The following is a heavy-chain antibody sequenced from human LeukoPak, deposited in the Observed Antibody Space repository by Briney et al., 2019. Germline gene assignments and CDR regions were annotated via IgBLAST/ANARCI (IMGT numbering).Heavy chain of an antibody. CDR2: INSDGSST. CDR3: ARGLGYCSGGSCYPWWFDP. J-gene: IGHJ5*02. V-gene: IGHV3-74*01. Sequence: GGSLRLSCAASGFTFSSYWMHWVRQAPGKGLVWVSRINSDGSSTSYADSVKGRFTISRDNAKNTLYLQMNSLRAEGTAVYYCARGLGYCSGGSCYPWWFDPWGQGTLVTVSS. CDR1: GFTFSSYW. D-gene: IGHD2-15*01.